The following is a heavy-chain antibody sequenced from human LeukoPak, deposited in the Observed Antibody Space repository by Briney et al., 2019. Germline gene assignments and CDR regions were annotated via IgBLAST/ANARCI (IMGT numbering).Heavy chain of an antibody. CDR3: ARAHTAMVTYDAFDI. D-gene: IGHD5-18*01. V-gene: IGHV4-30-2*01. Sequence: SQTLSLTCAVSGVSISSVGYSWSWIRQPPGKGLEWIGYIYHSGSTCYNPSLKSRVTISVDRSKNQFSLKLSSVTAADTAVYYCARAHTAMVTYDAFDIWGQGTMVTVSS. J-gene: IGHJ3*02. CDR2: IYHSGST. CDR1: GVSISSVGYS.